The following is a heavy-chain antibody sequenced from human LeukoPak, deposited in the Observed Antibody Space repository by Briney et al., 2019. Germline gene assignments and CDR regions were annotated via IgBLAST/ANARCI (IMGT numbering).Heavy chain of an antibody. CDR1: GFTGGINDY. CDR3: TRTDLWVS. CDR2: IYSSGNT. V-gene: IGHV3-66*01. D-gene: IGHD1-26*01. J-gene: IGHJ5*02. Sequence: GGSLRLSCAGSGFTGGINDYMSWVRPAPGKGLEWVSVIYSSGNTYYADSVRGRFTISRDKSKNTPYLQMNSLTVEDTAMYYCTRTDLWVSWGQGAQVTVSS.